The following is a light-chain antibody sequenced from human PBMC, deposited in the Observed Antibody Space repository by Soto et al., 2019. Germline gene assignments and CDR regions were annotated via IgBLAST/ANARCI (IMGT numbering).Light chain of an antibody. CDR2: EDN. CDR1: SGSIASNY. V-gene: IGLV6-57*04. J-gene: IGLJ2*01. Sequence: NFMLTQPHSVSESPGKTVTISCTRSSGSIASNYVQWYQQRPGSAPTTVIYEDNQTPSGVPDRFSGSIDSSSNSASLTIYGLKTEDEADYYCQSYDSSTVVFGGGTKLTVL. CDR3: QSYDSSTVV.